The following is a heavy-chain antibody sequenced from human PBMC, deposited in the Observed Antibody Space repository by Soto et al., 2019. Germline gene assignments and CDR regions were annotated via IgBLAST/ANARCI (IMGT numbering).Heavy chain of an antibody. V-gene: IGHV3-48*02. CDR2: ISGSGATK. CDR1: GFTFSSHS. Sequence: GGSLRLSCAASGFTFSSHSINWVRQAPGKGLEWVSYISGSGATKYYADSVKGRFTISRDNARNSLYLQMSSLSDEDTAVYYCARAILGFSYVVDYWGQGTLVTVSS. D-gene: IGHD5-18*01. CDR3: ARAILGFSYVVDY. J-gene: IGHJ4*02.